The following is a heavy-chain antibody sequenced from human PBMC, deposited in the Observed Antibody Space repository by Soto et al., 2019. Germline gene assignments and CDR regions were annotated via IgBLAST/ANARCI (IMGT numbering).Heavy chain of an antibody. CDR3: ARGDRSSSWDREMGFDP. CDR1: GYTFTSYA. J-gene: IGHJ5*02. V-gene: IGHV1-3*01. CDR2: INAGNGNT. Sequence: QVQLVQSGAEVKKPGASVKVSCKASGYTFTSYAMHWVRQAPGQRLEWMGWINAGNGNTKYSQKFQGRVTITRDTSASTAYMELSSLRSEDTAVYYCARGDRSSSWDREMGFDPWGQGTLVTVSS. D-gene: IGHD6-13*01.